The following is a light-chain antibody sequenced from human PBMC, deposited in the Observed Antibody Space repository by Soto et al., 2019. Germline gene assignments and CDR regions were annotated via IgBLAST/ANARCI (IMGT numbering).Light chain of an antibody. CDR2: GAS. V-gene: IGKV3-20*01. Sequence: IVLTQSPGTLSLSPGERTTLSCRASQSISSSYLARYQQKPGQAPRLLVYGASIRATGIPDRFSGSGSGTDFALTISRLEPEDFALYYCQQYSSTVWTLGQGTNVEIK. J-gene: IGKJ1*01. CDR1: QSISSSY. CDR3: QQYSSTVWT.